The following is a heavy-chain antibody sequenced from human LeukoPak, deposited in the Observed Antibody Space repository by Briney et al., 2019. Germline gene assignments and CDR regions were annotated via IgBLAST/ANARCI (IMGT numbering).Heavy chain of an antibody. CDR1: GFTFSSYA. CDR2: IKQDGSEK. J-gene: IGHJ4*02. Sequence: PGGSLRLSCAASGFTFSSYAMSWVRQAPGKGLEWVANIKQDGSEKYYVDSVKGRFTISRDNAKNSLYLQMNSLRAEDTAVYYCAKFGELPYYFDYWGQGTLVTVSS. V-gene: IGHV3-7*01. CDR3: AKFGELPYYFDY. D-gene: IGHD3-10*01.